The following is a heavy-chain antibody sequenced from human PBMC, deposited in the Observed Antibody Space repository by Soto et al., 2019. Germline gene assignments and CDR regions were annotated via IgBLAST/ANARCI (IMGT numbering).Heavy chain of an antibody. V-gene: IGHV4-34*01. CDR2: INHSGST. J-gene: IGHJ4*02. CDR1: GGSFSGYY. CDR3: ARGEDSSGWYATADYYFDY. D-gene: IGHD6-19*01. Sequence: QVQLQQWGAGLLKPSETLSLTCAVYGGSFSGYYWSWIRQPPGKGLEWIGEINHSGSTNYNPSLKSRVTISVDTSENQFSLKLSSVTAADTAVYYCARGEDSSGWYATADYYFDYWGQGTLVTVSS.